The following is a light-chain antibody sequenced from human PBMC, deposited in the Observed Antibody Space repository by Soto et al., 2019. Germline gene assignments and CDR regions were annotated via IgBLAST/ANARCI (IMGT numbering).Light chain of an antibody. CDR2: AAS. J-gene: IGKJ1*01. Sequence: AIQMTQSPSSLSASVGDRVTITCRASQGIRNDLGWYQQKPGKAPKLLIYAASSLQSEVPSRFSGSGSGTDFTLTISSLQPEXFATYYCLQDYNYQWTFGQGTTVEIK. CDR3: LQDYNYQWT. V-gene: IGKV1-6*01. CDR1: QGIRND.